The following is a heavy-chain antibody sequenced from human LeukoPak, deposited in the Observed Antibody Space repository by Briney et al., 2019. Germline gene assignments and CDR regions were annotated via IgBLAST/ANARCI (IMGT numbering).Heavy chain of an antibody. CDR3: ARHYYYDSSGLDDAFDI. V-gene: IGHV4-39*01. Sequence: SETLSLTCTVSGGSISSISYYWGWIRHPPGKGLEWIGSIYYSGSTYYNPSLKSRVTISVDTSKNQFSLKLSSVTAADTAVYYCARHYYYDSSGLDDAFDIWGQGTMVTVSS. CDR1: GGSISSISYY. CDR2: IYYSGST. J-gene: IGHJ3*02. D-gene: IGHD3-22*01.